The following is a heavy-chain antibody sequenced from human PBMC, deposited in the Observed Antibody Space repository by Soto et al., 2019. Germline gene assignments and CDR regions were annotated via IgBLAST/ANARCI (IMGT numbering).Heavy chain of an antibody. CDR2: MNPNSGNT. CDR1: GYTFTSYD. J-gene: IGHJ6*02. V-gene: IGHV1-8*01. D-gene: IGHD3-10*01. Sequence: XSVKVSCKASGYTFTSYDINWVRQATVQGLEWMGWMNPNSGNTGYAQKFQGRVTMTRNTSISTAYMELSSLRSEDTAVYYCARGMMVRGVDPGVYYYYYGMDVWGQGTTVTVSS. CDR3: ARGMMVRGVDPGVYYYYYGMDV.